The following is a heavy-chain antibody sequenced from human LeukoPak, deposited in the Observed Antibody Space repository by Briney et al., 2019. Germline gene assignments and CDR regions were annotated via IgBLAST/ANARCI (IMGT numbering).Heavy chain of an antibody. CDR2: INHSGST. Sequence: SETLSLTCAVYGGSFSGYYWSWIRQPPGKGLEWIGEINHSGSTNYNPSLKSRVTISVDTSKNQFSLKLGSVTAADTAVYYCARVVGEEYYFDYWGQGTLVTVSS. D-gene: IGHD1-26*01. J-gene: IGHJ4*02. CDR1: GGSFSGYY. CDR3: ARVVGEEYYFDY. V-gene: IGHV4-34*01.